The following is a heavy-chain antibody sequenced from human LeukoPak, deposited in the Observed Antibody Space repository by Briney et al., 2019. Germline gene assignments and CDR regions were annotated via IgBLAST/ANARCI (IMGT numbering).Heavy chain of an antibody. CDR1: GFTFSSYA. CDR3: ARGSSGPRYYFDY. CDR2: ISYDGSNK. D-gene: IGHD6-19*01. V-gene: IGHV3-30*04. Sequence: PGGSLRLPCAASGFTFSSYAMHWVRQAPGKGLEWVVVISYDGSNKYYADSVKGRFTISRDNSKNTLYLQMNSLRAEDTAVYYCARGSSGPRYYFDYWGQGTLVTVSS. J-gene: IGHJ4*02.